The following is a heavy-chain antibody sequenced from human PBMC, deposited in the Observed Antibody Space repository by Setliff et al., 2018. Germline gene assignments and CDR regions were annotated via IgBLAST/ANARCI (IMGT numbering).Heavy chain of an antibody. J-gene: IGHJ5*02. CDR3: ATDGPVLNGDYIS. CDR1: GVSIGSDDYY. CDR2: IFPSGT. V-gene: IGHV4-61*08. D-gene: IGHD3-10*01. Sequence: SETLSLTCNVSGVSIGSDDYYWSWMRQPPGKGMEWIGHIFPSGTNFNPSFRSRVSMSADTFKNQYSLELTSLTAADTAVYYCATDGPVLNGDYISWGQGTLVTVS.